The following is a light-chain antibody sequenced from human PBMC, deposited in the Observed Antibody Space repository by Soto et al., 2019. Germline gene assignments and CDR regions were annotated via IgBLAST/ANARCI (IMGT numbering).Light chain of an antibody. J-gene: IGLJ2*01. Sequence: QSALTQPRSVSGSPGQSVTISCTGTSSDVGGYNYVSWFQQNPGKAPKLMIYEVSKRPSAVPDRFSGSKSGNTASLTISGLQAEDDADYYCCSYAGNFVLFGGGTKLTVL. CDR3: CSYAGNFVL. CDR2: EVS. V-gene: IGLV2-11*01. CDR1: SSDVGGYNY.